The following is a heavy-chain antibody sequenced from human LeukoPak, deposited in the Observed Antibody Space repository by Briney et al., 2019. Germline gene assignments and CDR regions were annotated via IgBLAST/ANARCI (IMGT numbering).Heavy chain of an antibody. D-gene: IGHD3-9*01. V-gene: IGHV4-59*08. CDR3: ARHEGVTGYYPLDY. Sequence: SETLSLTCTVSGGSISSNYWSWMRQPTGKGLEWIGYFYYSGSTTYNPSLKSRVTISVDTSRNQFSLKLSSVTAADTAIYYCARHEGVTGYYPLDYWGQGTLVTVSS. CDR2: FYYSGST. CDR1: GGSISSNY. J-gene: IGHJ4*02.